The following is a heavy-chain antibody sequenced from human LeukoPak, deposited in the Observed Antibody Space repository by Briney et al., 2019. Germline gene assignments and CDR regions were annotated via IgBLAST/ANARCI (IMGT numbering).Heavy chain of an antibody. CDR1: GYTFTTYY. J-gene: IGHJ3*02. CDR3: TRIMEYYDFTPRGFDI. Sequence: ASVKVSCKASGYTFTTYYMHWVRQAPGQGLEWMGIINPGGGSTSYAQKFQGRVTMTRDTSTNTVYMELSSLRSEDTAVYYCTRIMEYYDFTPRGFDIWGQGTMVAVSS. CDR2: INPGGGST. V-gene: IGHV1-46*01. D-gene: IGHD3/OR15-3a*01.